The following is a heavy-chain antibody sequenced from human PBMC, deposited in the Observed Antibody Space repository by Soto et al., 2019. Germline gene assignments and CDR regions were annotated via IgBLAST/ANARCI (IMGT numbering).Heavy chain of an antibody. V-gene: IGHV1-3*01. Sequence: KFQGRVTIIRDTSASTAYMELSSLRSEDTAVYYCARDRSGSYSYAFDIWGQGTMVTV. D-gene: IGHD1-26*01. CDR3: ARDRSGSYSYAFDI. J-gene: IGHJ3*02.